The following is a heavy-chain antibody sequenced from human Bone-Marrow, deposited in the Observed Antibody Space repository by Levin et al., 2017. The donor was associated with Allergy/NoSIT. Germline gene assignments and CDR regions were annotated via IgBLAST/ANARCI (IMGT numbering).Heavy chain of an antibody. D-gene: IGHD6-19*01. Sequence: GESLKISCAASGFTFSRYGMSWVRQAPGRGLEWVSALSGSGGNTYYADSVKGRFTISGDNSKNTLFLQMNSLRVEDTAVYYCAKDRGWYGDAFDIWGQGTMVTVSS. V-gene: IGHV3-23*01. CDR3: AKDRGWYGDAFDI. CDR1: GFTFSRYG. CDR2: LSGSGGNT. J-gene: IGHJ3*02.